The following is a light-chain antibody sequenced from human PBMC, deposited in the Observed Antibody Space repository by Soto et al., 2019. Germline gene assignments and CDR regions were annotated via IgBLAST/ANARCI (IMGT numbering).Light chain of an antibody. CDR2: GAS. CDR3: QQSYNTPN. CDR1: KGIGTH. V-gene: IGKV1-39*01. J-gene: IGKJ5*01. Sequence: IQMPQSPSSRSASIGAGATITSRASKGIGTHLNWYLQRPGRVPKLLIYGASNLQSGVPSRFSGSGSGTGFTLTISGLQPEDFGTYYCQQSYNTPNFGPGTRL.